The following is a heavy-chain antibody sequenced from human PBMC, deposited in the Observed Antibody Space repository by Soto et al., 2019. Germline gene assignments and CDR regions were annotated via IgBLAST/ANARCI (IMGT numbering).Heavy chain of an antibody. V-gene: IGHV4-31*03. D-gene: IGHD6-6*01. CDR3: ARDGVYSSSRVYYYGMDV. Sequence: SETLSLTCTVSGGSISSGGYYWSWIRQHPGKGLEWIGYIYYSGGTYYNPSLKSRVTISVDTSKNQFSLKLSSVTAADTAVYYCARDGVYSSSRVYYYGMDVWGQGTTVTVSS. J-gene: IGHJ6*02. CDR2: IYYSGGT. CDR1: GGSISSGGYY.